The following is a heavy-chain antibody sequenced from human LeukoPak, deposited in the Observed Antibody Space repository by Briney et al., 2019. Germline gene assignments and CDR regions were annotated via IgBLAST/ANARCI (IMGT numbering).Heavy chain of an antibody. CDR3: AKDFLDHGGVQLEGE. CDR1: GFTVSSNY. V-gene: IGHV3-53*01. D-gene: IGHD1-1*01. CDR2: IYRDGST. J-gene: IGHJ4*02. Sequence: GGSLRLSCAVSGFTVSSNYMGWVRQAPGKGLEWVTGIYRDGSTYYADSVKGRFTISRDNSKNILYLQMNSLRVEDTALYYCAKDFLDHGGVQLEGEWGQGTLVTVSS.